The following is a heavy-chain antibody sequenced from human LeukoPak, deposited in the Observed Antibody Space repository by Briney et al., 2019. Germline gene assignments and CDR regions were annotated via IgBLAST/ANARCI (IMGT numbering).Heavy chain of an antibody. D-gene: IGHD3-9*01. CDR3: ARGVLDYDILTGPTSTHYYYYYMDV. CDR1: GGSISSGSYY. J-gene: IGHJ6*03. Sequence: ASETLSLTCTVSGGSISSGSYYWSWIRQPAGKGLEWIGRIYTSGSTNYNPSLKSRVTISVDTSKNQFSLKLSSVTAADTAVYYCARGVLDYDILTGPTSTHYYYYYMDVWGKGTTVTISS. CDR2: IYTSGST. V-gene: IGHV4-61*02.